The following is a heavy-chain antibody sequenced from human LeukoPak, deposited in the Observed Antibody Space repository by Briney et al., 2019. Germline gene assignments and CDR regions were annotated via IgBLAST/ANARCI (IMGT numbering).Heavy chain of an antibody. CDR3: ATGLGLAVPAAIGFDY. V-gene: IGHV1-24*01. D-gene: IGHD2-2*02. J-gene: IGHJ4*02. CDR2: FDPEDGET. Sequence: ASVKVSCKVSGYTLTELSMHWVRQAPGKGLEWMGGFDPEDGETIYAQKFQGRVTMTEDTSTDTAYMELSSLRSEDTAVYYCATGLGLAVPAAIGFDYWGQGTLVTVSS. CDR1: GYTLTELS.